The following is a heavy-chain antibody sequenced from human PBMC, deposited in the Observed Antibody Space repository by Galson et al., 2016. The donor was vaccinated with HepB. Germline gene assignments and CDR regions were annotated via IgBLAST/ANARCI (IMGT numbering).Heavy chain of an antibody. CDR3: AKVFSSSSGITAFDV. D-gene: IGHD6-6*01. J-gene: IGHJ3*01. Sequence: SLRLSCAASGFVFDTFAMTWVRQGPGKALEWVSAIDSGGEATYVADSVKGRFIVSRDNAKNSIYLQMNSLRADDTALYYCAKVFSSSSGITAFDVWGQGTMVTVSS. CDR1: GFVFDTFA. CDR2: IDSGGEAT. V-gene: IGHV3-23*01.